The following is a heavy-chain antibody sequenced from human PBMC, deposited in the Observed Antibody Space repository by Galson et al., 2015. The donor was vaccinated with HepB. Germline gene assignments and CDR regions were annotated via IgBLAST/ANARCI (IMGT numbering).Heavy chain of an antibody. V-gene: IGHV3-23*01. CDR2: FSGPVATT. D-gene: IGHD2-15*01. J-gene: IGHJ4*02. CDR3: AKATSGTCSGANCYYFDF. Sequence: MSWVRQTPEKGLEWVSTFSGPVATTYHAASVKGRFTISRDNSKNTLSLQMNGLRADDTAVYYCAKATSGTCSGANCYYFDFWGQGALVTVSS.